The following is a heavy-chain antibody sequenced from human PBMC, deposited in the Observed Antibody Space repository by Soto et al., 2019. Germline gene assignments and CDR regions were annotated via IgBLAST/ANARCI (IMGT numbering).Heavy chain of an antibody. CDR2: IYPGDSDI. J-gene: IGHJ6*04. CDR3: AKLKLSGYSSDWNERHLDV. D-gene: IGHD6-19*01. Sequence: GESLKISCKGSGYSFTSYWIGWVRQMPGKGLEWMGIIYPGDSDIRYSPSFQGQVTISRDNSKSTLYLQMNSLRAEDTAVYYCAKLKLSGYSSDWNERHLDVWGIGTTVTVSS. CDR1: GYSFTSYW. V-gene: IGHV5-51*01.